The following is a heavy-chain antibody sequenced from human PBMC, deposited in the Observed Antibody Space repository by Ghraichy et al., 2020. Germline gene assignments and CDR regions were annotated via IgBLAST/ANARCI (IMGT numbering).Heavy chain of an antibody. V-gene: IGHV4-34*01. D-gene: IGHD6-19*01. CDR2: INHSGST. Sequence: SETLSLTCAVYGGSFSGYYWSWIRQPPGKGLEWIGEINHSGSTNYNPSLKSRVTISVDTSKNQFSLKLSSVTAADTAVYYCARGKQWLGNNWFDPWGQGTLVTVSS. CDR3: ARGKQWLGNNWFDP. CDR1: GGSFSGYY. J-gene: IGHJ5*02.